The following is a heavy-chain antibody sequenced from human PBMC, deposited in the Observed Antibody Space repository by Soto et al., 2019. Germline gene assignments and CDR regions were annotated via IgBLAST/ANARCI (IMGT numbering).Heavy chain of an antibody. V-gene: IGHV1-18*01. CDR2: IGAYNGHT. CDR1: GYTFTNSG. CDR3: AGEGFFCSWGFLPFRLFLRLGV. D-gene: IGHD2-15*01. Sequence: GASVKVSCKASGYTFTNSGISWVRQAPGQGLEWMGWIGAYNGHTKYAQKLQGRVTMTTDTSTSTAYMELRSLKSDDTAVYYCAGEGFFCSWGFLPFRLFLRLGVWGQGAKV. J-gene: IGHJ6*01.